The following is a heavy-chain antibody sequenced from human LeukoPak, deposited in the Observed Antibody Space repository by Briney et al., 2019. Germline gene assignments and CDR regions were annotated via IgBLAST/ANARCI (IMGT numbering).Heavy chain of an antibody. Sequence: PGGSLRLSCAASGVTFSSYWMHWGRQGPGKGLAWVSRINKDGSSTTYADSVKGRFTISRDNAENPLYLQLSSLRGADTAVYYCARPKDSGDSVVAFDSWGQGTLVTVSS. D-gene: IGHD4-17*01. V-gene: IGHV3-74*01. CDR1: GVTFSSYW. CDR3: ARPKDSGDSVVAFDS. J-gene: IGHJ4*02. CDR2: INKDGSST.